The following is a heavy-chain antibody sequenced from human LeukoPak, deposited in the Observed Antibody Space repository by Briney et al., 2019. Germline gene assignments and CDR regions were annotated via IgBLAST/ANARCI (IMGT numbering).Heavy chain of an antibody. Sequence: GGSLRLSCAASGVAVSSSYMSWVRQAPGKGLEWVAVISYDGTNKYYADSVKGRFTISRDNAKSSLYLQMNTLRAEDTAVYYCATMFAIGWESPDYWGQGTLVTVSS. CDR2: ISYDGTNK. J-gene: IGHJ4*02. CDR3: ATMFAIGWESPDY. D-gene: IGHD3-10*02. V-gene: IGHV3-30-3*01. CDR1: GVAVSSSY.